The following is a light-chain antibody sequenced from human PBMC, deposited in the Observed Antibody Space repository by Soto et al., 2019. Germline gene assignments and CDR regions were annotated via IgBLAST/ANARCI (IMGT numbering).Light chain of an antibody. CDR1: QSVNSN. J-gene: IGKJ1*01. Sequence: EIGLTQSPATLSVSPGDRATLSCRASQSVNSNLAWYHLKPGQAPRLLIYGASIRAAGIPARFTGSESVTEFNLSISSLQSEYVAVYYCQQYDDWPWTFGHGTKVVIK. V-gene: IGKV3-15*01. CDR3: QQYDDWPWT. CDR2: GAS.